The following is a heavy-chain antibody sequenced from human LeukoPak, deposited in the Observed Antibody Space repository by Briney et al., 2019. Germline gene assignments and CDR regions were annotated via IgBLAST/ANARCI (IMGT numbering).Heavy chain of an antibody. J-gene: IGHJ4*02. CDR1: GFTFSSHL. D-gene: IGHD2-2*01. CDR3: ARGYCSSTACPPCDY. Sequence: GGSLRLSCATSGFTFSSHLMHWVRQAPGKGLVWVSRISSDGTYTNYADSVRGRFTISRDNSKDTLYLQMDSLRAEDTAVYSCARGYCSSTACPPCDYWGQGTLVTVSS. CDR2: ISSDGTYT. V-gene: IGHV3-74*01.